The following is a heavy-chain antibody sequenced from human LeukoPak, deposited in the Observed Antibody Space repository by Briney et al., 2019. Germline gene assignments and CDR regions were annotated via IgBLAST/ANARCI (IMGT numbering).Heavy chain of an antibody. Sequence: ASVKVSCKASGYTFTGYYIHWVRQAPGQGLEWMGRIIPILGIANYAQKFQGRVTITADKSTSTAYMELSSLRSEDTAVYYCARMLSVRGVPGQLPDYWGQGTLVTVSS. V-gene: IGHV1-69*02. CDR1: GYTFTGYY. CDR3: ARMLSVRGVPGQLPDY. D-gene: IGHD3-10*01. CDR2: IIPILGIA. J-gene: IGHJ4*02.